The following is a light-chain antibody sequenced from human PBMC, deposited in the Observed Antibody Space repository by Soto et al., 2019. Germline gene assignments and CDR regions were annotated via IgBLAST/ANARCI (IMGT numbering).Light chain of an antibody. CDR2: EGS. V-gene: IGLV2-23*01. CDR3: CSYVGARTYV. Sequence: QSLLTHPASLSGSPGQSITISCSGSISDVGSSGPVSWYQHHPGQVPKLIIYEGSRRPSGVSSRFSGSKTGNTASLTITGLQAEDEANYYCCSYVGARTYVFGTGTKVTVL. CDR1: ISDVGSSGP. J-gene: IGLJ1*01.